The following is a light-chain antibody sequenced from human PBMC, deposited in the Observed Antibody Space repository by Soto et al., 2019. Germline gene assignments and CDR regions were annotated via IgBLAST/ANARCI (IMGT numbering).Light chain of an antibody. CDR3: LHYSGYSPWT. CDR2: KAS. Sequence: DIQMTQSPSTLSASVGDSVTITCRASHSVDSWLAWFQQKPGKAPNVLIYKASNLASGVPSRFSGSGSGTEFTLTICSLQPDDFATYYCLHYSGYSPWTFGQGTKVEIK. CDR1: HSVDSW. V-gene: IGKV1-5*03. J-gene: IGKJ1*01.